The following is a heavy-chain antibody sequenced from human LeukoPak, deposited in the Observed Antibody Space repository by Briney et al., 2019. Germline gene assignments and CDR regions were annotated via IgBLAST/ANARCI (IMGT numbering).Heavy chain of an antibody. J-gene: IGHJ4*02. V-gene: IGHV3-53*05. CDR1: GFTVSSSY. Sequence: PGGSLRLSCAASGFTVSSSYMSWVRQAPGKGLEWVSVLYSGGSTYYADSVKGRFTISRDNSKNTLYLQMNSLRAEDTAVYYCAREPASKGGSSGTDYWGQGTLVTVSS. CDR2: LYSGGST. CDR3: AREPASKGGSSGTDY. D-gene: IGHD6-6*01.